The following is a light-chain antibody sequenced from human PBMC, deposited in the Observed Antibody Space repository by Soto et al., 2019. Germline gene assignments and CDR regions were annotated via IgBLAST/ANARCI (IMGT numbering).Light chain of an antibody. CDR2: EDN. Sequence: NFMLTQPHSVSESPGKTVTISCTRSSGSIASNYVQWYQQRPGSSPTTVIYEDNQRPSGVPDRFSGSIDSSSNSASLTISGLKTEDDADYYCQSYDNNNWVFGGGTKLTVL. CDR3: QSYDNNNWV. V-gene: IGLV6-57*01. CDR1: SGSIASNY. J-gene: IGLJ3*02.